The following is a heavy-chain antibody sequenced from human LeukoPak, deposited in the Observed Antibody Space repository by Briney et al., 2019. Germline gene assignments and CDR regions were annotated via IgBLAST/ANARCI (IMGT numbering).Heavy chain of an antibody. V-gene: IGHV3-9*03. CDR3: AKGSTYCGGDCYGYYFDY. D-gene: IGHD2-21*01. Sequence: GGSLRLSCAASGFSFDDYSMHWVRQAPGKGLEWVSGISWNSGSMGYADSVKGRFTISREKAKNSLYLQMNSLRAENMALYYCAKGSTYCGGDCYGYYFDYWGQGTLVTVSS. J-gene: IGHJ4*02. CDR2: ISWNSGSM. CDR1: GFSFDDYS.